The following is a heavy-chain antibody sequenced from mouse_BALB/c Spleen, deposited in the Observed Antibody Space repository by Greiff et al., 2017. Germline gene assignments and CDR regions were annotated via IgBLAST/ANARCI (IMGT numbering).Heavy chain of an antibody. D-gene: IGHD1-1*01. CDR1: GYAFSSYC. J-gene: IGHJ2*01. Sequence: QVQLQQSGAELVRPGSSVKISCTASGYAFSSYCMNWVKQRPGQGLEWIGQIYPGDGDTNYNGKFKGKATLTADKSSSTAYMQLSSLTSEDSAVYFCAREYGPDDMDYWGQGTTLTVSS. CDR3: AREYGPDDMDY. V-gene: IGHV1-80*01. CDR2: IYPGDGDT.